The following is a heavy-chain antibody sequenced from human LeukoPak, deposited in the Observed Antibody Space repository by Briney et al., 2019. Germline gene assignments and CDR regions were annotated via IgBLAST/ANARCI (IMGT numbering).Heavy chain of an antibody. Sequence: GGSLRLSCAASGFTLSSYWMSWVRQAPGKGLEWVANIKQDGSEKYYVDSVKGRFTISRDNGKNSLYLQMNSLRAEDTAVYYCAKRRGTSHWGQGTLVTVSS. D-gene: IGHD1-1*01. V-gene: IGHV3-7*03. CDR2: IKQDGSEK. CDR3: AKRRGTSH. J-gene: IGHJ1*01. CDR1: GFTLSSYW.